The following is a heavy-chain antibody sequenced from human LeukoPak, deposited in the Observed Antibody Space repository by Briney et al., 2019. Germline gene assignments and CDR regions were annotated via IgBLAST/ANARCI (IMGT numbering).Heavy chain of an antibody. Sequence: TSVKVSCKASGGTFSSYAISWVRQAPGQGLEWMGRIIPILGIANYAQKFQGRVTITADKSTSTAYMELSSLRSEDTAVYYCARVDTAMVFDYWGQGTLVTVSS. V-gene: IGHV1-69*04. CDR1: GGTFSSYA. D-gene: IGHD5-18*01. J-gene: IGHJ4*02. CDR3: ARVDTAMVFDY. CDR2: IIPILGIA.